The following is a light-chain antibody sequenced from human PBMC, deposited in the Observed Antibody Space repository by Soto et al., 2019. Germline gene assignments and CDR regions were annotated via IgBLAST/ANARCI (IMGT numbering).Light chain of an antibody. CDR1: QSISSY. CDR3: QQSYSTPYT. Sequence: IYMQQYRTSLCASGGDRMTIIYWASQSISSYLKSYQQKPGKTPKLHIYAASSLQIAVPSSFRGTGLGTEFTLTISSLQPEDFATYYCQQSYSTPYTFGQGTKVDIK. J-gene: IGKJ1*01. V-gene: IGKV1-39*01. CDR2: AAS.